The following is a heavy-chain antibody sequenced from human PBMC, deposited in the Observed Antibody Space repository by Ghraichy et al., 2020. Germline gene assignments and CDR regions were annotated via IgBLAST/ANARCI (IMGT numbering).Heavy chain of an antibody. CDR1: GFTFSSYG. D-gene: IGHD3-10*01. CDR3: ATLWFGDNAHGMDV. V-gene: IGHV3-30*03. CDR2: ISYDGSNK. J-gene: IGHJ6*02. Sequence: GGSLRLSCAASGFTFSSYGMHWVRQAPGKGLEWVAVISYDGSNKYYADSVKGRFTISRDNSKNTLYLQMNSLRAEDTAVYYCATLWFGDNAHGMDVWGQGATVTVSS.